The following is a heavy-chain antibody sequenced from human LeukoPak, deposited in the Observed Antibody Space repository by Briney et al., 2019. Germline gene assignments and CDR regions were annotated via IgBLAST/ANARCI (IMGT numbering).Heavy chain of an antibody. CDR2: VSDSRDV. D-gene: IGHD5-18*01. CDR3: TRDGLHTAHFDY. J-gene: IGHJ4*02. V-gene: IGHV3-48*02. CDR1: GFTFSTYT. Sequence: GGSLRLSCAASGFTFSTYTMNWVRQAPGKGLEWVWNVSDSRDVHYSDSVKGRFTISRDNARNSLYLQMNSLRDEDTAVYYCTRDGLHTAHFDYWGQGTLVTVSS.